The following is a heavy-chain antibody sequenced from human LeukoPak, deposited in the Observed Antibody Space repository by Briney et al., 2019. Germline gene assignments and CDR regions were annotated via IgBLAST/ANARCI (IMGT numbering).Heavy chain of an antibody. V-gene: IGHV1-2*02. CDR1: GYTFTGYY. Sequence: ASVKVSCKASGYTFTGYYMHWVRQAPGQGLEWMGWINPNSGGTNYAQKFQGRVTMTTDTSTSTAYMELRSLRSDDTAVYYCARWYCSSTSCYYNNWFDPWGQGTLVTVSS. J-gene: IGHJ5*02. D-gene: IGHD2-2*01. CDR3: ARWYCSSTSCYYNNWFDP. CDR2: INPNSGGT.